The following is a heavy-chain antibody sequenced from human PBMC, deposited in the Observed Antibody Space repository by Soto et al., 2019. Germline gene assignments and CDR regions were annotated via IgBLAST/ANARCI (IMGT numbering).Heavy chain of an antibody. CDR3: ARDQSSGWYDYWFDP. CDR1: AYTLSNYG. D-gene: IGHD6-19*01. J-gene: IGHJ5*02. CDR2: ISVLNADT. Sequence: ASVKVSCKTSAYTLSNYGINWVRQAPGQGLEWMGWISVLNADTNYAQKFQGRLTLTTDIATSTTYMDLRSLTSDDTALYYCARDQSSGWYDYWFDPWGQGTLVTVSS. V-gene: IGHV1-18*01.